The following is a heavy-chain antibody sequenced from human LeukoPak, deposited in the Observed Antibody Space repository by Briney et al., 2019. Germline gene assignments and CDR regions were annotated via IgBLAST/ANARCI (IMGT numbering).Heavy chain of an antibody. CDR3: ARDPSSSWHRLPDY. CDR2: ISSSGSTI. Sequence: PGGSLRLSCAASGFTFSDYYMSWIRQAPGKGVEWVSYISSSGSTIYYADSVKGRFTISRDNAKKSLYLQMTSLSAEDTAVYYCARDPSSSWHRLPDYWGQGTLVTVSS. J-gene: IGHJ4*02. CDR1: GFTFSDYY. D-gene: IGHD6-13*01. V-gene: IGHV3-11*04.